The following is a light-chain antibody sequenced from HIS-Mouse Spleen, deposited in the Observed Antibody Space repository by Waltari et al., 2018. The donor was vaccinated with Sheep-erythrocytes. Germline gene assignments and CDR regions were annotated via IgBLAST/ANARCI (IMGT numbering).Light chain of an antibody. CDR3: MQALQTPIFT. CDR2: LGS. J-gene: IGKJ3*01. V-gene: IGKV2-28*01. CDR1: QSLLHSNGYNY. Sequence: DIVMTQSPLSLPVTPGEPASISCRSSQSLLHSNGYNYLDWYLQKPGQSPHLLSYLGSNGASGVPYRFSGGGSGTDFTLKISRVEAEDVGVYYCMQALQTPIFTFGPGTKVDIK.